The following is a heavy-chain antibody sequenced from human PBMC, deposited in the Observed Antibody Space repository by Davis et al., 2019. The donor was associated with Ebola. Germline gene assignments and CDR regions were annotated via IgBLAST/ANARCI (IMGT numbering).Heavy chain of an antibody. Sequence: ASVKVSCKASGYIFKNSAISWVRQAAGQGLEWMGWISAYNGNTAYAQILQGRVTMTTDTSTGTAYMELRSLRSDDTAVYFCARTSIVGTTTTASDIWGQGTMVTVSS. D-gene: IGHD1-26*01. V-gene: IGHV1-18*01. CDR3: ARTSIVGTTTTASDI. CDR1: GYIFKNSA. CDR2: ISAYNGNT. J-gene: IGHJ3*02.